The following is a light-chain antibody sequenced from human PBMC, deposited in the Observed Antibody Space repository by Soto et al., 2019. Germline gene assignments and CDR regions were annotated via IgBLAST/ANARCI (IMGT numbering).Light chain of an antibody. CDR3: QQRSNWHTIT. J-gene: IGKJ5*01. CDR1: QSVKTF. Sequence: EIVLTQYPATLSLSPGERATLSCRASQSVKTFLVWYQQRPGQAPRLLIYDASHRAAGIPARFSGSGFATDFTLTISSLQTEDAAVYYCQQRSNWHTITFGQGTRLEIK. V-gene: IGKV3-11*01. CDR2: DAS.